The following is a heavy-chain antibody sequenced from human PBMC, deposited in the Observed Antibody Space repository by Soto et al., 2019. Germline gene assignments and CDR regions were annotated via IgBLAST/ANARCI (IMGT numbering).Heavy chain of an antibody. D-gene: IGHD1-26*01. V-gene: IGHV4-31*03. J-gene: IGHJ4*02. Sequence: SETLSPTRPFSGGSISSGGYYWSWIRQHPGKGLEWIGYIYYSGSTYYNPSLKSRVTISVDTSKNQFSLKLSSVTAADTAVYYCARLQTTPIGGGYFDYWGQGTLVTV. CDR3: ARLQTTPIGGGYFDY. CDR1: GGSISSGGYY. CDR2: IYYSGST.